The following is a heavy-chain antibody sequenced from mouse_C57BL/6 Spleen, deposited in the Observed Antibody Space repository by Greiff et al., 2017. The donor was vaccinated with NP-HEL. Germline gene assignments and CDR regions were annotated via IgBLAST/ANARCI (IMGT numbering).Heavy chain of an antibody. CDR2: ISSGSSTI. CDR3: ARQGYYGSSYDWYFDV. Sequence: EVMLVESGGGLVKPGGSLKLSCAASGFTFSDYGMHWVRQAPEKGLEWVAYISSGSSTIYYADTVKGRFTISRDNAKNTLFLQMTSLRSEDTAMYYCARQGYYGSSYDWYFDVWGTGTTVTVSS. J-gene: IGHJ1*03. V-gene: IGHV5-17*01. CDR1: GFTFSDYG. D-gene: IGHD1-1*01.